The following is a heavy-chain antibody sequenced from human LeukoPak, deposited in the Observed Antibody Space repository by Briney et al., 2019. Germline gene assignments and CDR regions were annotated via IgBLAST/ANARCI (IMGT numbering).Heavy chain of an antibody. CDR1: GFTVSSKY. Sequence: PGGSLRLTCAASGFTVSSKYMNWVRLAPGKGLEWVSVIYSGDRTYYADSVKGRFTISRDTSKNTLYLQMNSLRAEDTAVYYCARDFDILTGYSNVGAFDIWGQGIMVTVSS. CDR2: IYSGDRT. J-gene: IGHJ3*02. D-gene: IGHD3-9*01. V-gene: IGHV3-53*01. CDR3: ARDFDILTGYSNVGAFDI.